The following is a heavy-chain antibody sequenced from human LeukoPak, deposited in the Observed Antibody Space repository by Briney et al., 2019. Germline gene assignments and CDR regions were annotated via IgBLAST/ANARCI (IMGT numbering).Heavy chain of an antibody. CDR3: ARHRSPSSLSFFDI. CDR1: GGSISSYY. J-gene: IGHJ4*02. V-gene: IGHV4-4*09. CDR2: IYTSETT. Sequence: SETLSLTCTVSGGSISSYYWSWIRQPPGKGLEWIGYIYTSETTNFNPALRSRVHISIDTSKNQVSLRLSSVTAADTALYYCARHRSPSSLSFFDIWGQGILVIVSS. D-gene: IGHD2-2*01.